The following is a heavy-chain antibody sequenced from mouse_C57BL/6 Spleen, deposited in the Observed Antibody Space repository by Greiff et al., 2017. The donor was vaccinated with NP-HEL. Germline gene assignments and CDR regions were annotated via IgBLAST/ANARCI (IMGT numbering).Heavy chain of an antibody. CDR1: GFSLTSYG. CDR2: IWSGGST. J-gene: IGHJ4*01. V-gene: IGHV2-2*01. D-gene: IGHD2-4*01. CDR3: ARNLITHYYAMDY. Sequence: VKLMESGPGLVQPSQSLSITCTVSGFSLTSYGVHWVRQSPGKGLEWLGVIWSGGSTDYNAAFISRLSISKDNSKSQVFFKMNSLQADDTAIYYCARNLITHYYAMDYWGQGTSVTVSS.